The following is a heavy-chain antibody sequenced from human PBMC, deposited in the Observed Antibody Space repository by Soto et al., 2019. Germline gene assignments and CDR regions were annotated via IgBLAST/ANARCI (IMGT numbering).Heavy chain of an antibody. CDR2: ISYGGVNK. CDR3: AREEFEDGRGHFDY. J-gene: IGHJ4*02. CDR1: GFTFSTSV. D-gene: IGHD3-22*01. Sequence: QVPLVESGGGVVQPGGSLRLSCAASGFTFSTSVMHWVRQAPGKGLEWMAIISYGGVNKYYADSVKGRFTISRDISESTLYLQMNSLRTEDTAVYYCAREEFEDGRGHFDYWGQGTLVSVSS. V-gene: IGHV3-30-3*01.